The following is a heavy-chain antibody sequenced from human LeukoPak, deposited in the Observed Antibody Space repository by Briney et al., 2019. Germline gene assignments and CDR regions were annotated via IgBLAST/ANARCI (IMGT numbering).Heavy chain of an antibody. Sequence: PGRSLRLSCAVSGFTFSRYGMHWVRQAPGKGLEWVGVILNDGSSKYYADSVKGRFTISRDNSKNTLYLQMNSLRAEDTAVYYCARGKSRGWPFDYWGQGTLVAVSS. J-gene: IGHJ4*02. D-gene: IGHD6-19*01. V-gene: IGHV3-33*05. CDR1: GFTFSRYG. CDR3: ARGKSRGWPFDY. CDR2: ILNDGSSK.